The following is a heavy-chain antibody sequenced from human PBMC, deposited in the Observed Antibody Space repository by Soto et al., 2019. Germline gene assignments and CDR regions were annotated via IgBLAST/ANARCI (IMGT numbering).Heavy chain of an antibody. V-gene: IGHV3-66*01. CDR2: MYSGGNT. CDR3: AKRRYCSSTTCFDF. J-gene: IGHJ4*02. D-gene: IGHD2-2*01. Sequence: EVQLVESGGGLVQPGGSLKLSCAVSGFTFSGSAMHWVRQASGKGLEWVSIMYSGGNTYYAASVKGRFIVSRDNSKNTFYLQMSSLRVEDTAVYYCAKRRYCSSTTCFDFWGQGTLVTVSS. CDR1: GFTFSGSA.